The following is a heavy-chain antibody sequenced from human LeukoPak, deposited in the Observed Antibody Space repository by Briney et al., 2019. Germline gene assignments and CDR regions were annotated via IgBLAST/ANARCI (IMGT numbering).Heavy chain of an antibody. V-gene: IGHV1-2*02. J-gene: IGHJ4*02. CDR3: ARADSNSGRSFDH. CDR1: GYTFSGYY. D-gene: IGHD3-10*01. Sequence: ASVKVSCKASGYTFSGYYIHWVRQAPGQGLEWMGWINPNSADTHYTQKFQGSVTMPRDTSINTAYMEVSSLRSDDTAVYYCARADSNSGRSFDHWGQGTLVTVSS. CDR2: INPNSADT.